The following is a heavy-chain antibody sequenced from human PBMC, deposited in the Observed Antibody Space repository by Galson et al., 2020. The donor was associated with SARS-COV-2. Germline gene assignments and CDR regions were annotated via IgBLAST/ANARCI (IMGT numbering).Heavy chain of an antibody. CDR3: AREFEPGMLYYHESMDV. J-gene: IGHJ6*02. Sequence: ASVKVSCKTSGYIFTRYGISWVRQAPGQGLEWMGWIAGYNAKSKYGHKFQGRVTLTIDTTTSTVYMDLRGLRSDDTAVYYCAREFEPGMLYYHESMDVWGQGTAVTVSS. D-gene: IGHD2-2*01. CDR1: GYIFTRYG. V-gene: IGHV1-18*01. CDR2: IAGYNAKS.